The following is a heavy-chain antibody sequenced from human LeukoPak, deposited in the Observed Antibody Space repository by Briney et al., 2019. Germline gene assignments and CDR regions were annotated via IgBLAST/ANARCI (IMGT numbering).Heavy chain of an antibody. J-gene: IGHJ3*01. CDR2: IYVSGST. CDR1: SYSISSGYS. V-gene: IGHV4-38-2*01. D-gene: IGHD4-17*01. CDR3: AKTDYGDYGGFNS. Sequence: SETLSLTCAVSSYSISSGYSWGWIRQPPAKGLEWIGNIYVSGSTYYNLSLKSRVTISIDMSKNLFSLKLISVTAADTAVYRCAKTDYGDYGGFNSWGQGTMVTVSS.